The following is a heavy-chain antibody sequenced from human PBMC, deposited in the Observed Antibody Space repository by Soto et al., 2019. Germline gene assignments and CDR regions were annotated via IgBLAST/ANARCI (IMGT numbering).Heavy chain of an antibody. CDR2: INVYNDNT. D-gene: IGHD1-26*01. J-gene: IGHJ6*02. CDR3: ARERSDHYYYGMDV. Sequence: ASVKVSCKASGYTFTNYAIHWVRQAPGQRLEWMGWINVYNDNTNYAQKLQGRVTMTTDTSTSTAYMELRSLRSDDTAVYYCARERSDHYYYGMDVWGQGTTVTVSS. V-gene: IGHV1-18*01. CDR1: GYTFTNYA.